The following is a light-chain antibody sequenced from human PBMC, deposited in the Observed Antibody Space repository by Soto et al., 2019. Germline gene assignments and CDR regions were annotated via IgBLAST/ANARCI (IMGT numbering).Light chain of an antibody. Sequence: EIVMSQSPATLSVSPGERATLSCRASQSVNSNYLAWYQQKPGQAPRLLIYGISKRATDIPDRFSGSGSGTEFTLTISSLQPEDFAVYYCQQRSNWPPTFGQGTRLEI. CDR3: QQRSNWPPT. J-gene: IGKJ5*01. CDR1: QSVNSNY. V-gene: IGKV3D-20*02. CDR2: GIS.